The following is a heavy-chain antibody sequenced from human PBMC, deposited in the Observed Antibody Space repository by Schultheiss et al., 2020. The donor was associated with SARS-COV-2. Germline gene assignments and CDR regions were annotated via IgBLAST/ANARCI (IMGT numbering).Heavy chain of an antibody. J-gene: IGHJ4*02. CDR2: ISSSSSYI. D-gene: IGHD2-15*01. CDR1: GFTFSSYS. V-gene: IGHV3-21*01. CDR3: AREGVECSGGSCYQDFDY. Sequence: GGSLRLSCAASGFTFSSYSMNWVRQAPGKGLEWVSSISSSSSYIYYADSVKGRFTISRDNAKNSLYLQMNSLRAEDTAVYYCAREGVECSGGSCYQDFDYWGQGTLVTVSS.